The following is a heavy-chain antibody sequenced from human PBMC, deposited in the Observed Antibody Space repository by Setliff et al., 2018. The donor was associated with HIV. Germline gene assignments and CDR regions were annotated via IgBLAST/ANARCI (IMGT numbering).Heavy chain of an antibody. Sequence: SGPTLVNPTQTLTLTFAFSGFSLTTSAVGVGWIRQPPGKALEWLALIYWDDDKRYRSSLKSRLTITKDTSKNQMVLTMTNMDPVDTATYYCAHSLYCSSSNCSGLLFDYWGQGTLVTVSS. CDR2: IYWDDDK. D-gene: IGHD2-2*01. CDR3: AHSLYCSSSNCSGLLFDY. J-gene: IGHJ4*02. V-gene: IGHV2-5*02. CDR1: GFSLTTSAVG.